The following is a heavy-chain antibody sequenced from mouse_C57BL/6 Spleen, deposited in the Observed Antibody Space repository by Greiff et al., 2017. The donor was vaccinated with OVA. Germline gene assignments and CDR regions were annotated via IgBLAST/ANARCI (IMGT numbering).Heavy chain of an antibody. CDR3: AREGNWSTFDY. CDR2: IDPSDSYT. CDR1: GYTFTSYW. V-gene: IGHV1-69*01. Sequence: QVQLQQPGAELVMPGALVKLSCKASGYTFTSYWMHWVKQRPGPGLEWIGEIDPSDSYTNYNQKFKGKSALTVDKSSSTAYMQLSSLTSEDSAVYYCAREGNWSTFDYWGQGTTLTVSS. J-gene: IGHJ2*01. D-gene: IGHD4-1*01.